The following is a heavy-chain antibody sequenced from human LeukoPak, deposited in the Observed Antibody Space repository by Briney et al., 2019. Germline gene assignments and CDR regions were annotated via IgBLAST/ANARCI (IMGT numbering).Heavy chain of an antibody. V-gene: IGHV4-59*01. Sequence: PSETLSLTCTVSGGSISSYYWSWIRQPPGKGLEWIGYICYSGSTSYNTSLKSRLTISEDTSRNQFSLKLSSVTAADTAVYYCASLEYYYDTSGYISWGQGTLVTVSS. CDR2: ICYSGST. CDR3: ASLEYYYDTSGYIS. CDR1: GGSISSYY. J-gene: IGHJ4*02. D-gene: IGHD3-22*01.